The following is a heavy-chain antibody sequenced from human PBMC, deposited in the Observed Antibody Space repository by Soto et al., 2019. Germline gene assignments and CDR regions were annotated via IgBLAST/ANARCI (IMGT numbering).Heavy chain of an antibody. D-gene: IGHD3-16*01. CDR1: GYTFTSYD. J-gene: IGHJ6*02. V-gene: IGHV1-8*01. CDR2: MNPNSGNT. Sequence: QVQLVQSGAEVKKPGASVKVSCKASGYTFTSYDINWVRQATGQGLEWMGWMNPNSGNTGYAQKFQGRVTMTRNTSISTAYMELSSLRSEDTTVYYCASSPYYSAYYGMDVWGQGTTVTVSS. CDR3: ASSPYYSAYYGMDV.